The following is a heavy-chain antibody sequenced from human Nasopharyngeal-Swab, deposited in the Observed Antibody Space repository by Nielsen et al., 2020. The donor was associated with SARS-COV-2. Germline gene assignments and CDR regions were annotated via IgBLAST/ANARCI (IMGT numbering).Heavy chain of an antibody. V-gene: IGHV3-33*01. CDR1: GFTFSSYG. J-gene: IGHJ4*02. Sequence: GESLKISCAASGFTFSSYGMHWVRQAPGQGLEWVAVIWYDGSNKYYADSVKGRFTISRDNSKNTLYLQMNSLRAEDTAVYYCARDYYDSSGYYYFDYWGQGTLVTVSS. CDR2: IWYDGSNK. D-gene: IGHD3-22*01. CDR3: ARDYYDSSGYYYFDY.